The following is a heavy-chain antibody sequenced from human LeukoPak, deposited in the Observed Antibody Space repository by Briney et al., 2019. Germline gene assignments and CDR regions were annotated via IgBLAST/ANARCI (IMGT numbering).Heavy chain of an antibody. CDR3: ARGGNSWYSYYYGMDV. V-gene: IGHV3-53*01. Sequence: GSLRLSCAASRFTVSNNYMSWVRQAPGKGLEWVSVIYPSGRTYYSESVKGRFTISRDNAKNSLYLQMNSLRAEDTAVYYCARGGNSWYSYYYGMDVWGQGTTVTVSS. CDR1: RFTVSNNY. D-gene: IGHD2-2*01. J-gene: IGHJ6*02. CDR2: IYPSGRT.